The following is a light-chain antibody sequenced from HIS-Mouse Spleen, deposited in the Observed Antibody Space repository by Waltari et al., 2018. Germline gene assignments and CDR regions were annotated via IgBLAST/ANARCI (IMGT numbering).Light chain of an antibody. J-gene: IGLJ3*02. CDR1: SSNIGAGYD. CDR3: QSYDSSLSGWV. Sequence: QSVLTQPPSVSGAPGQRVTISCTGSSSNIGAGYDVHWYQQLPGTAPNLLIHGNSKRPSGVPDRFSGSKSGTSASLAITGLQAEDEADYYCQSYDSSLSGWVFGGGTKLTVL. CDR2: GNS. V-gene: IGLV1-40*01.